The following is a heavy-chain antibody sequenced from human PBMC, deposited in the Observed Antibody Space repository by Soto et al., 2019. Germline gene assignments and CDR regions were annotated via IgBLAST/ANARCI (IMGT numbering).Heavy chain of an antibody. CDR1: GFTFSSYS. CDR2: ISSSSSYI. J-gene: IGHJ5*02. D-gene: IGHD6-19*01. Sequence: PGGSLRLSCAASGFTFSSYSMNWVRQAPGKGLEWVSSISSSSSYIYYADSVKGRFTISRDNAKNSLYLQMNSLRAEDTAVYYCASLLTAVAEGWFEPWGQGTLVTVSS. V-gene: IGHV3-21*01. CDR3: ASLLTAVAEGWFEP.